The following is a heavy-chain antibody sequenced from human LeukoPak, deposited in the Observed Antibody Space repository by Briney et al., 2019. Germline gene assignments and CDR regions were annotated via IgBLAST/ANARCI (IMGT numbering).Heavy chain of an antibody. CDR2: FDPEDGET. V-gene: IGHV1-24*01. Sequence: ASVKVSCKVSGYTLTELSMHWVRQAPGKGLEWMGGFDPEDGETIYAQKFQGRVTMTEDTSTDTAYMELSSLRSEDTAVYYCAHGKGRWLHLVYWGQGTLVTVSS. CDR3: AHGKGRWLHLVY. D-gene: IGHD5-24*01. CDR1: GYTLTELS. J-gene: IGHJ4*02.